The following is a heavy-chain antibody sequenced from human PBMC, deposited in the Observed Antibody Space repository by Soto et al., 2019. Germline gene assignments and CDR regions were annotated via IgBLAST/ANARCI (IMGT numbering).Heavy chain of an antibody. CDR3: ASSNGPHHGWFDP. CDR1: GGTFSSYA. D-gene: IGHD5-18*01. V-gene: IGHV1-69*06. J-gene: IGHJ5*02. Sequence: ASVKVSCKASGGTFSSYAISWVRQAPGQGLEWMGGIIPIFGTANYAQKFQGRVTITADKSTSTAYMELSSLRSEDTAVYYCASSNGPHHGWFDPWGQGTLVTVSS. CDR2: IIPIFGTA.